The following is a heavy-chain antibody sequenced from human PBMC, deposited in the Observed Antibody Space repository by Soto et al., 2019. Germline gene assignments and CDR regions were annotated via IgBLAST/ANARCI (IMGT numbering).Heavy chain of an antibody. CDR3: ASRPRNGYNR. J-gene: IGHJ4*02. CDR2: IIPIFNTP. Sequence: QVQLVQSGAELKKPGSSMKVSCKSSGGSFSNSAVTWVRQAPGQGLEWMGGIIPIFNTPNYAQKFQGRVAFTADDSTATAYMELTSLTSEDTAVDYCASRPRNGYNRWGQGTLVTVSS. V-gene: IGHV1-69*01. CDR1: GGSFSNSA. D-gene: IGHD5-12*01.